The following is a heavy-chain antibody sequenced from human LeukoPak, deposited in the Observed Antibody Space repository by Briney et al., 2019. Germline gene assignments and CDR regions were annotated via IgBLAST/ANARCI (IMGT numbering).Heavy chain of an antibody. J-gene: IGHJ4*02. CDR2: IYYSGST. V-gene: IGHV4-39*01. Sequence: PSETLSLTCTVSGGSISSSSYYWGWIRQPPGKGLEWIGSIYYSGSTYYNPSLKSRVTISVDTSKNQFSLKLSSVTAADTAVYYCASISGSSLTPDYWGQGTLVTVSS. CDR3: ASISGSSLTPDY. CDR1: GGSISSSSYY. D-gene: IGHD1-26*01.